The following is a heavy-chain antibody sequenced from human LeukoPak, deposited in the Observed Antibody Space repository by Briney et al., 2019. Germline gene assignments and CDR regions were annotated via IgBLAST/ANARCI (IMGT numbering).Heavy chain of an antibody. V-gene: IGHV4-59*12. CDR1: GASISNYY. CDR3: ARGPRRTGAPDY. J-gene: IGHJ4*02. Sequence: SETLSLTCAVSGASISNYYWSWIRQPPGKGLEWIGYIYYSGTPNYNPSLKSRVTISADMSKNQFSLKLSSVTAADTAVYYCARGPRRTGAPDYWGQGTLVTVSS. D-gene: IGHD1-26*01. CDR2: IYYSGTP.